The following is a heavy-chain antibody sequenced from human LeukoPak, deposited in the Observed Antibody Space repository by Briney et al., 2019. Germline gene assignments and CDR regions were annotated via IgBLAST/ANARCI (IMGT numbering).Heavy chain of an antibody. Sequence: GGSLRLSCAASGFTFSDYYMSWIRQAPGKGLEWVANIKQDASERYYVDSVKGRFTISRDNAKNSLYLQMNSLRAEDTAVCYCATPTAGTWHFDYWGQGTLVTVSS. D-gene: IGHD1-1*01. CDR2: IKQDASER. V-gene: IGHV3-7*01. J-gene: IGHJ4*02. CDR1: GFTFSDYY. CDR3: ATPTAGTWHFDY.